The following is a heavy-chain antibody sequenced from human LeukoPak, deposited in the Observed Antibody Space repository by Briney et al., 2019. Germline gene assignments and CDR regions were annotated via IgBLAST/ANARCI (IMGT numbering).Heavy chain of an antibody. CDR2: IYYSGST. CDR1: GGSISSYY. J-gene: IGHJ4*02. Sequence: SETLSLTCTVSGGSISSYYWSWIRQPPGKGLEWIGYIYYSGSTNYNPSLKSRVTISVDPSKNQFSLKLSSVTAADTAVYYCARGGKQLAGYTFDYWGQGTLVTVSS. D-gene: IGHD6-6*01. V-gene: IGHV4-59*01. CDR3: ARGGKQLAGYTFDY.